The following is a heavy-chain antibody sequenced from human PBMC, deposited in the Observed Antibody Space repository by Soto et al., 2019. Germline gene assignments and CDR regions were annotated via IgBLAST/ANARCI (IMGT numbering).Heavy chain of an antibody. CDR1: GGSVSGVDYF. Sequence: SETLSLTCTVSGGSVSGVDYFWSWIRQSPGKGLKWIGYIYYTGITHLNPSLKSRLTMAVDTSKNEFSPKLTSVSAADTAVYFCAREERKGIISWFDPWGQGTPVTVSS. CDR2: IYYTGIT. D-gene: IGHD2-21*01. CDR3: AREERKGIISWFDP. J-gene: IGHJ5*02. V-gene: IGHV4-30-4*01.